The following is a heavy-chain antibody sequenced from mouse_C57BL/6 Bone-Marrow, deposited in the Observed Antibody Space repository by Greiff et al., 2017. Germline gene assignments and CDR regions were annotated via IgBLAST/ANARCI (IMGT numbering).Heavy chain of an antibody. CDR1: GYTFTDYY. D-gene: IGHD1-1*01. CDR2: INPNNGGT. V-gene: IGHV1-26*01. Sequence: VQLQQSGPELVKPGASVKISCKASGYTFTDYYMNWVKQSHGKSLEWIGDINPNNGGTSYNQKFKGKATLTVDKSSSTAYMELRSLTSEDSEVYYCARGTAVAGNYFDYWGQGSTLTVSS. J-gene: IGHJ2*01. CDR3: ARGTAVAGNYFDY.